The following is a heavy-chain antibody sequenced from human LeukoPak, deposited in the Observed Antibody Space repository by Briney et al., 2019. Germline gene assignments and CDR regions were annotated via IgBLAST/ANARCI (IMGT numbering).Heavy chain of an antibody. CDR3: ARSPYYYGMDV. CDR2: INSDGSST. Sequence: GGSLRLSCAACGFTFSSYWMHWVRQAPGKGLVWVSHINSDGSSTSYADSVKGRFTISRDNAKNTVYLQMNSLRAEDTALYYCARSPYYYGMDVWGQGTTVTVSS. CDR1: GFTFSSYW. J-gene: IGHJ6*02. V-gene: IGHV3-74*01.